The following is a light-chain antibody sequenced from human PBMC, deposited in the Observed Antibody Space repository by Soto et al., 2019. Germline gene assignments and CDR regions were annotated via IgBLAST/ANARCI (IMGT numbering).Light chain of an antibody. CDR2: EVS. CDR1: SSDVGGYSY. V-gene: IGLV2-8*01. Sequence: QSALTQPPSASGSPGQSVTISCTGTSSDVGGYSYVSWYQHHPGEAPKLLIYEVSKRPSGVPDRFSGSKSGNTASLTVSGLGAEDEADYYCNSYAGSNNWVFGGGPKLTVL. CDR3: NSYAGSNNWV. J-gene: IGLJ3*02.